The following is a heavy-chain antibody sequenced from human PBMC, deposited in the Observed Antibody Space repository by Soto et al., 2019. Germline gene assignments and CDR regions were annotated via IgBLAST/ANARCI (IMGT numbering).Heavy chain of an antibody. V-gene: IGHV4-59*01. D-gene: IGHD3-10*01. J-gene: IGHJ5*02. CDR2: IYYSGST. CDR1: GGSISSYY. CDR3: ARASIVRGVTVWFDP. Sequence: SETLSLTCTVSGGSISSYYWSWIRQPPGKGLEWIGYIYYSGSTNYNPSLKSRVTISVDTSKNQFSLKLSSVTAADTAVYYCARASIVRGVTVWFDPWGQGTLVTVSS.